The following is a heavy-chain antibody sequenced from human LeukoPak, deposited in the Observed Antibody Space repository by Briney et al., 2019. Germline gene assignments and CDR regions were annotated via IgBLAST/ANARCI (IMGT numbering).Heavy chain of an antibody. CDR2: ISSSSSYI. V-gene: IGHV3-21*01. J-gene: IGHJ6*03. CDR1: GFTFCSYS. Sequence: GGSLRLSCAASGFTFCSYSMNWVRQAPGKGLEWVSSISSSSSYIYYADSVKGRFTISRDNAKNSLYLQMNSLRAEDTAVYYCATTDGYSSGWTPHYYYYMDVWGKGTTVTVSS. CDR3: ATTDGYSSGWTPHYYYYMDV. D-gene: IGHD6-19*01.